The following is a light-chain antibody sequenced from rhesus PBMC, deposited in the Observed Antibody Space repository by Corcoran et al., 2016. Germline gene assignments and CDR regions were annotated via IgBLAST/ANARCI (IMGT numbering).Light chain of an antibody. J-gene: IGKJ3*01. Sequence: DIQMTQSPSSLSASVGDTVTITCRASQSISSWLDWYQQKPGKAPNLLIYMASSLHSGVPSRFSGSGTGTDFTSTISSLQTEDFATYDCLKYSSSPLPVGPGTKLDIK. CDR3: LKYSSSPLP. CDR2: MAS. V-gene: IGKV1-22*01. CDR1: QSISSW.